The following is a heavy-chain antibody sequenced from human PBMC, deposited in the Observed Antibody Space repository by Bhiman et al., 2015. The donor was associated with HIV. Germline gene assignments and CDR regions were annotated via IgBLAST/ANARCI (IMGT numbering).Heavy chain of an antibody. CDR2: IKSTPDGGTT. V-gene: IGHV3-15*01. CDR3: AADLELAFDP. Sequence: EVQLVESGGGLVKPGGSLRLSCAASGFTFINAWMSWVRQAPGKGLEWVGRIKSTPDGGTTEYAAPVKGRFTISRDDSKNMLYLQMNRLKTEDTAVYYCAADLELAFDPWGPGEPWSPSPQ. D-gene: IGHD1-1*01. CDR1: GFTFINAW. J-gene: IGHJ5*02.